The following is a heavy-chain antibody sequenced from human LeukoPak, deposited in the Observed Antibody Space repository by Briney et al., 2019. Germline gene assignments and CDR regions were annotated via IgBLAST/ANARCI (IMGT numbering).Heavy chain of an antibody. CDR2: IYYSGST. D-gene: IGHD3-22*01. V-gene: IGHV4-59*08. CDR3: ARYTPHYYDSSGYYP. Sequence: PSETLSLTCTVSGGSISSYYWSWIRQPPGKGLEWIGYIYYSGSTNYNPSLKSRVTISVDTSKNQFSLKLSSVTAADTAVYYCARYTPHYYDSSGYYPWGQGTLVTVSS. J-gene: IGHJ5*02. CDR1: GGSISSYY.